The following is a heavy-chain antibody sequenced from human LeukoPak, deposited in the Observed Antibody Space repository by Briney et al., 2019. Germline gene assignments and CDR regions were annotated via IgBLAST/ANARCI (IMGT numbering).Heavy chain of an antibody. V-gene: IGHV3-23*01. J-gene: IGHJ6*03. CDR3: ARDRGGGHMDV. CDR2: ISGSGTTT. Sequence: GGSLRLSCAASGFTFSSYGMSWVRQAPGKGLEWVSGISGSGTTTYYPGSVKGRLTISGENAKNSLYLQMNSLRAGDTAVYYCARDRGGGHMDVWGKGTTVTISS. CDR1: GFTFSSYG. D-gene: IGHD2-15*01.